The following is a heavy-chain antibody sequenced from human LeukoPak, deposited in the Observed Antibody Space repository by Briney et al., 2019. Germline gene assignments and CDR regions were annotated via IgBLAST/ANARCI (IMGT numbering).Heavy chain of an antibody. Sequence: PSETLSLTCSVSGGSISSSSYYWGWIRQPPGKGLEWIGSFYYSGNTYYNPSLKSRVTISVDTSKNEFSLKPRSVTAADTAVYYCARTAGIAVAGSRQYFDYWGQGTLVTVSS. CDR3: ARTAGIAVAGSRQYFDY. V-gene: IGHV4-39*01. J-gene: IGHJ4*02. CDR1: GGSISSSSYY. D-gene: IGHD6-19*01. CDR2: FYYSGNT.